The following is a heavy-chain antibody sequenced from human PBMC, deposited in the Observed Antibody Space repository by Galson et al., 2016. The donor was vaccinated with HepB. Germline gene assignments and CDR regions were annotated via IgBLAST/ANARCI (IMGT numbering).Heavy chain of an antibody. CDR2: INHSGGT. CDR3: ARGRAIFGVVSWFDP. D-gene: IGHD3-3*01. Sequence: SETLSLTCAVYGGSFSNHFWTWIRQPPGKGLEWIGKINHSGGTNYHPSLRSRLTISVDAAKNQFSLRLRAVTAADTAVYYCARGRAIFGVVSWFDPWGKGTLVSVSS. CDR1: GGSFSNHF. V-gene: IGHV4-34*01. J-gene: IGHJ5*02.